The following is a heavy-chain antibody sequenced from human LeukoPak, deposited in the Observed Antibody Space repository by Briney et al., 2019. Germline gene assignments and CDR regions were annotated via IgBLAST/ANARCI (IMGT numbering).Heavy chain of an antibody. Sequence: SQTLSLTCAISGDSVSSNNAAWNWIRQSPSRGLEWLGRTYYRSKWYNDYAASVQSRISINPDTFKNQFSLQLKSVTPEDTAVYYCARRIVPTTPADAFDIWGQGTMVTVSS. CDR1: GDSVSSNNAA. D-gene: IGHD5-12*01. CDR2: TYYRSKWYN. CDR3: ARRIVPTTPADAFDI. V-gene: IGHV6-1*01. J-gene: IGHJ3*02.